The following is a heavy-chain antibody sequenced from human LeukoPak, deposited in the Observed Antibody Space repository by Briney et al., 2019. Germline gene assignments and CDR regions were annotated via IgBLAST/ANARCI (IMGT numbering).Heavy chain of an antibody. Sequence: SCKASGGTFSGYAMSWVRQAPGKGLEWVSAISGSGGSTYYADSVKGRFTISRDNSKNTLYLQMNSLRAEDTAIYYCAKDSYGSGSYYNFFNWFDPWGQGTLVTVSS. J-gene: IGHJ5*02. D-gene: IGHD3-10*01. CDR1: GGTFSGYA. CDR2: ISGSGGST. CDR3: AKDSYGSGSYYNFFNWFDP. V-gene: IGHV3-23*01.